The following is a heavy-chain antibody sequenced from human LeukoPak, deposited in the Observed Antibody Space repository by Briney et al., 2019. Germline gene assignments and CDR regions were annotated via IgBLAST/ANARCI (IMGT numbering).Heavy chain of an antibody. CDR2: IKSDGSIT. Sequence: PGGSLRLSCAASGFTFSGYWMHWVRQAPGKGLVWVSRIKSDGSITSYADSVKGRFTISRDNSKNTLYLQMSSLRAEDTAVYFCVRGYSFGPYGMDVWGQGTMVTVSS. J-gene: IGHJ6*02. CDR1: GFTFSGYW. D-gene: IGHD2-15*01. CDR3: VRGYSFGPYGMDV. V-gene: IGHV3-74*01.